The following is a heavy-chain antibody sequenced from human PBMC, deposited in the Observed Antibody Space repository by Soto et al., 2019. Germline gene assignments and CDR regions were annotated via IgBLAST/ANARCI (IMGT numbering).Heavy chain of an antibody. Sequence: SVKGSCKPSGYTFTGYYMPWVRQAPVQGLEWMGWINPNSGGTNYAQKVQGRVTMTRDTAISTAYMELSRLRTDDTAVYYCARKDSSGYYYANGFDHWGQGTLVTVSS. V-gene: IGHV1-2*02. D-gene: IGHD3-22*01. CDR3: ARKDSSGYYYANGFDH. J-gene: IGHJ5*02. CDR2: INPNSGGT. CDR1: GYTFTGYY.